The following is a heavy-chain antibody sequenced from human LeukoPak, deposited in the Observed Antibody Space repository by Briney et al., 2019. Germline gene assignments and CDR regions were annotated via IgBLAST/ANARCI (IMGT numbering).Heavy chain of an antibody. CDR3: AKDQEDGSGSYYNPY. Sequence: GGSLRLSCAASGFTFSSYGMHWVRQAPGKGLEWVAFIRYDGSNKYYADSVKGRFTISRDNSKNTLYLQMNSLRAEDTAVYYCAKDQEDGSGSYYNPYWGQGTLVTVSS. CDR1: GFTFSSYG. CDR2: IRYDGSNK. D-gene: IGHD3-10*01. V-gene: IGHV3-30*02. J-gene: IGHJ4*02.